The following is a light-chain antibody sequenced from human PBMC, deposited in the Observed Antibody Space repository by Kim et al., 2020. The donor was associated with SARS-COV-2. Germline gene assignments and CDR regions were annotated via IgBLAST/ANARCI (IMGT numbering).Light chain of an antibody. CDR3: QQYGSSCA. CDR1: QSVSSGF. V-gene: IGKV3-20*01. Sequence: EIVLTQSPGTLSLSPGERATLSCRASQSVSSGFLAWYQQKPGQAPRLLIYGVSSRATGIPDRFSGSGSGTDFTLTISRLEPEDFAVYYCQQYGSSCAFGPGTKVDIK. CDR2: GVS. J-gene: IGKJ3*01.